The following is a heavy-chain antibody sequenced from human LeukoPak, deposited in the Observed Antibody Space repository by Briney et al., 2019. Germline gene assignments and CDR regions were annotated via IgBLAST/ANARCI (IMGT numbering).Heavy chain of an antibody. V-gene: IGHV4-59*01. D-gene: IGHD3-10*01. CDR2: SHYSGHI. Sequence: SETLSLTCTVSGGSIGTYYWSWIRQPPGKGLEWVGYSHYSGHINYNPSLKSRVTISADTSKNQLSLNLRSVTAADTAVYYCARAGVGEANFDYWGQGLLVTVSS. CDR1: GGSIGTYY. CDR3: ARAGVGEANFDY. J-gene: IGHJ4*02.